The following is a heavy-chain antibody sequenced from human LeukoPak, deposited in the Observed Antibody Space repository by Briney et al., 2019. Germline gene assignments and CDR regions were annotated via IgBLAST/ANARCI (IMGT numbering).Heavy chain of an antibody. Sequence: GGSLRLSCAASGFTFSSYAMSWVRQAPGKGLEWVSAYCGSGDSTYYADSVKGRFTISRDNSKNTLYLQMNSLRAEDTAVYYCGESSTLAVAGTWYFDYWGQGTLVTVSS. CDR1: GFTFSSYA. CDR3: GESSTLAVAGTWYFDY. CDR2: YCGSGDST. V-gene: IGHV3-23*01. J-gene: IGHJ4*02. D-gene: IGHD6-19*01.